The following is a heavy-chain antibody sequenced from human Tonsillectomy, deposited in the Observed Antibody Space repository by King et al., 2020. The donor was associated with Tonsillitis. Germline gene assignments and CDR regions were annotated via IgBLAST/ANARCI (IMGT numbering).Heavy chain of an antibody. J-gene: IGHJ4*02. CDR3: ARAGKDCRGVSCNSVQCDY. D-gene: IGHD2-15*01. CDR1: GFTFSSSS. Sequence: QLVQSGGGLVKPGGSLRLSCAASGFTFSSSSMNWVRQAPGKGLEWVSSISSGSNYIYYADSVKGRLTISRDNAKNSLYLQMNSLRAEDTAVYYCARAGKDCRGVSCNSVQCDYWGQGTPVTVPS. CDR2: ISSGSNYI. V-gene: IGHV3-21*01.